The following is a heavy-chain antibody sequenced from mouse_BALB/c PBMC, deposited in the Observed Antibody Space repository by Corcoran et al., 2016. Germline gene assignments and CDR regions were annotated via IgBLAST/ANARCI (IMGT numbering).Heavy chain of an antibody. D-gene: IGHD6-1*01. Sequence: QIQLVQSGPELKKPGETVKISCKASGYTFTNYGMNWVKQAPGKGLKWMGWINTYTGEPTYADDFKGRFAFSLETSASTAYLQINNLKNEDTATYFCAREPYAMDSWGTGTSVTASS. J-gene: IGHJ4*01. V-gene: IGHV9-3-1*01. CDR3: AREPYAMDS. CDR1: GYTFTNYG. CDR2: INTYTGEP.